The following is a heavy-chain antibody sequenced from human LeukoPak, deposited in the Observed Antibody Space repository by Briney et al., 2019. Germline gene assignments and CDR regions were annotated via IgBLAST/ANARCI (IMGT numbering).Heavy chain of an antibody. Sequence: GGSLRLSCAASGFTFSSYWMSWVRQAPGKGLEWVANIKQDGSEKYYVDSVKGRFTISRDNAKNSLYLQMNSLRAEDTAVYYCARAQSRITMVRGVISDYWGQGTLVTVSS. CDR3: ARAQSRITMVRGVISDY. CDR2: IKQDGSEK. J-gene: IGHJ4*02. D-gene: IGHD3-10*01. V-gene: IGHV3-7*01. CDR1: GFTFSSYW.